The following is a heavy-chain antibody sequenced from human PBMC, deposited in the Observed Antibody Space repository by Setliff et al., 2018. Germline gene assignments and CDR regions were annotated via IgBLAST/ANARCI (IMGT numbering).Heavy chain of an antibody. CDR3: ARAISGWYSAHYYYMDV. CDR2: IYQNGIT. Sequence: SETLSLTCSVSGASLSTTYYYWDWIRQSPEKGLEWIGTIYQNGITYYNPSVKSRVTISVDASKNQLSLNLGSVTAADTAVYYCARAISGWYSAHYYYMDVWGKGTTVTVSS. D-gene: IGHD6-19*01. CDR1: GASLSTTYYY. J-gene: IGHJ6*03. V-gene: IGHV4-39*07.